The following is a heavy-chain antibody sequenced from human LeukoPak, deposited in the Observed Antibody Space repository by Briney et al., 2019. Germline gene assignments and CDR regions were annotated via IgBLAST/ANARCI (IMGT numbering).Heavy chain of an antibody. CDR3: ARHGRIDADTAMNFDY. J-gene: IGHJ4*02. CDR1: GGSISSYY. V-gene: IGHV4-59*08. D-gene: IGHD5-18*01. Sequence: SETLSLTCTVSGGSISSYYWSWIRQPPGKGVEWIGYIYYSGSTNYNPSLKSRVTISVDTSKNQFSLKLSSVTAADTAVYYCARHGRIDADTAMNFDYWGQGTLVTVSS. CDR2: IYYSGST.